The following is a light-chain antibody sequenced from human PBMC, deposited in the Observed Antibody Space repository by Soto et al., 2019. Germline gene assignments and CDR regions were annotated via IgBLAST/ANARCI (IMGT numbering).Light chain of an antibody. CDR2: GVS. V-gene: IGKV3-20*01. CDR1: QSVSSSY. J-gene: IGKJ1*01. Sequence: EIVLTQSPGTLSLSPGERATLSCRASQSVSSSYLAWYQQKPGQAPRLLIYGVSSRATGIPDRFSGSGSGTDFTLTITRREPEVVAVYYCQQYGSSRTFGQGTKVEIK. CDR3: QQYGSSRT.